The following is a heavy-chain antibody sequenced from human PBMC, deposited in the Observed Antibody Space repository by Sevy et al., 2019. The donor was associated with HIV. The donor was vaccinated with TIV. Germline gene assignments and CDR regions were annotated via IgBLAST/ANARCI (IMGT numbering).Heavy chain of an antibody. J-gene: IGHJ6*02. Sequence: GGSLRLSCAASGFTFDDYAMHWVRQAPGKGLEWVSGISWNSGSIGYADSVEGRFTISRDNAKNSLYLQMNSLRAEDTALYYCAKDIAGYDSDYYYYYGMDVWGQGTTVTVSS. CDR2: ISWNSGSI. CDR1: GFTFDDYA. D-gene: IGHD5-12*01. V-gene: IGHV3-9*01. CDR3: AKDIAGYDSDYYYYYGMDV.